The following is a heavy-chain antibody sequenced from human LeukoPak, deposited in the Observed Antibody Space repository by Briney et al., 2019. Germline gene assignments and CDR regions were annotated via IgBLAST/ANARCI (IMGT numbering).Heavy chain of an antibody. CDR3: ATVNYDSSGYYYAYGSG. CDR1: GHTLNELS. CDR2: FDPVDGET. Sequence: ASVKVSRKVSGHTLNELSIQWVRQAPGKGLEWMGGFDPVDGETIYAQEFQGRVTMTEDTSTDTAFMELRSLRSEDTAVYYCATVNYDSSGYYYAYGSGWGQGTLVTVSS. D-gene: IGHD3-22*01. J-gene: IGHJ4*02. V-gene: IGHV1-24*01.